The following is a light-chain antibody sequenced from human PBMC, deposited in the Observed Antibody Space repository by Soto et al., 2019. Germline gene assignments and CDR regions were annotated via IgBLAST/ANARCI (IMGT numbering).Light chain of an antibody. CDR2: GAS. J-gene: IGKJ5*01. Sequence: EIVLTQSPGTLSLSPGERATLSCRASQSVSSSYLAWYQQKPGQAPRLLIYGASSRATGIPDRFSGSGSGTDFPLTISRLEPEDLAVYYCQQYSSSTITFGQGTRLEIK. CDR1: QSVSSSY. V-gene: IGKV3-20*01. CDR3: QQYSSSTIT.